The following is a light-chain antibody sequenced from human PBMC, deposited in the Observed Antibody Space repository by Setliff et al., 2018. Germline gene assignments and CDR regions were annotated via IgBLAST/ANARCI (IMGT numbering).Light chain of an antibody. CDR1: NSDVGGYKY. J-gene: IGLJ1*01. Sequence: SVSGSPGQSVTISCTGTNSDVGGYKYVSWYQQHPGKAPRFMIYDVSKRPSGVPDRFSGSKSGNTASLTISGLQAEDEADYYCCSYAGIYTYVFGSGTKV. V-gene: IGLV2-11*03. CDR2: DVS. CDR3: CSYAGIYTYV.